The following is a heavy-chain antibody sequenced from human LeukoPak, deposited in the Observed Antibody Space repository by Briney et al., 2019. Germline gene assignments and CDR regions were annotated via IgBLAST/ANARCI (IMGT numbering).Heavy chain of an antibody. V-gene: IGHV4-34*01. CDR1: GGSFSGYY. Sequence: KPSETLSLTCAVYGGSFSGYYWSWIRQPPGKGLEWIGEINHSGSTDYNPSLKSRVTISVDTSKNQFSLKLSSVTAADTAVYYCARAPYYYYYMDVWGKGTTVTVSS. CDR3: ARAPYYYYYMDV. J-gene: IGHJ6*03. CDR2: INHSGST.